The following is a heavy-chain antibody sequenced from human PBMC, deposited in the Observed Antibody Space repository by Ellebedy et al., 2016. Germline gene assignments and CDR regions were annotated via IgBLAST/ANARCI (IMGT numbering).Heavy chain of an antibody. CDR2: IIPLFGTA. D-gene: IGHD2-2*01. V-gene: IGHV1-69*13. CDR1: GGTFSSYG. J-gene: IGHJ6*04. CDR3: ARDHCSNSTCYQDV. Sequence: SVKVSXXASGGTFSSYGISWVRQAPGQGLEWMGGIIPLFGTANYAQKFEGRVKITADESTSTVYMELRRLRSDDTAVYYCARDHCSNSTCYQDVWGKGTTVTVSS.